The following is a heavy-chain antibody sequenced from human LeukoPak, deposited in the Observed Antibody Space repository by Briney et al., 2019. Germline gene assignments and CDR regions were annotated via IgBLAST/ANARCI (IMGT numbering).Heavy chain of an antibody. CDR3: ARESRIAAAGTRYYYYYYGMDV. V-gene: IGHV3-11*01. CDR1: GFTFSDYY. D-gene: IGHD6-13*01. CDR2: ISSSGSTI. J-gene: IGHJ6*02. Sequence: PGGSLRLSCAASGFTFSDYYMSWIRQAPGKGLEWVSYISSSGSTIYYADSVKGRFTISRDNAKNSLYLQMNSLRAEDTAVYYCARESRIAAAGTRYYYYYYGMDVWGQGTTVTVSS.